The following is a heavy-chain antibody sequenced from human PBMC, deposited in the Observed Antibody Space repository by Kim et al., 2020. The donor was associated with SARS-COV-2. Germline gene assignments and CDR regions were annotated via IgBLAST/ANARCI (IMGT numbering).Heavy chain of an antibody. J-gene: IGHJ4*02. CDR1: GGSISSGGYY. D-gene: IGHD5-12*01. V-gene: IGHV4-31*03. Sequence: SETLSLTCTVSGGSISSGGYYWSWIRQHPGKGLEWIGYIYYSGSTYYNPSLKSRVTISVDTSKNQFSLKLSSVTAADTAVYYCAREMATQPAGHFDYWGQGTLVTVSS. CDR3: AREMATQPAGHFDY. CDR2: IYYSGST.